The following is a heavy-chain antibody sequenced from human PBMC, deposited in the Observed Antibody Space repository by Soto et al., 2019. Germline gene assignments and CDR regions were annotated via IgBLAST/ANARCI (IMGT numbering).Heavy chain of an antibody. V-gene: IGHV4-31*03. Sequence: PSETLSLTCSVSGGSITISGYYWGWIRQLPGKGLEWIGYIYYTDSAYYNPSLKSRVFISVDTSKNRFSLKMGSVTAADTAVYYCAKGAIAVAVGRYFDYWGQGTLVTVSS. D-gene: IGHD6-19*01. J-gene: IGHJ4*02. CDR3: AKGAIAVAVGRYFDY. CDR2: IYYTDSA. CDR1: GGSITISGYY.